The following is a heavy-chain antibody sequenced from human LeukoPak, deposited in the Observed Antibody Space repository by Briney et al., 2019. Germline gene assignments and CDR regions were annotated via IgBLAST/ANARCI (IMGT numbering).Heavy chain of an antibody. CDR3: ARGWGTIGAFDI. CDR1: GFTFSSYA. J-gene: IGHJ3*02. V-gene: IGHV3-30*01. CDR2: ISYDGSNK. D-gene: IGHD1-7*01. Sequence: QSGGSLRLSCAASGFTFSSYAMHWVRRAPGKGLEWVAVISYDGSNKYYADSVKGRFTISRDNSKNTLYLQMNSLRAEDTAVYYCARGWGTIGAFDIWGQGTMVTVSS.